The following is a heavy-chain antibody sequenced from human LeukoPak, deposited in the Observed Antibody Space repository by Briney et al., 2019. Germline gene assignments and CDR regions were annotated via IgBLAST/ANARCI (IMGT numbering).Heavy chain of an antibody. CDR2: IYYSGST. V-gene: IGHV4-59*01. J-gene: IGHJ3*02. Sequence: PSETLSLTCTVSGGSISSYYWSWIRQPPGKGLEWIGYIYYSGSTNYNPSLKSRVTISVDTSKNQFSLKLSPVTAADTAVYYCARAAYYYDSSGSGPYDAFDIWGQGTMVTVSS. D-gene: IGHD3-22*01. CDR1: GGSISSYY. CDR3: ARAAYYYDSSGSGPYDAFDI.